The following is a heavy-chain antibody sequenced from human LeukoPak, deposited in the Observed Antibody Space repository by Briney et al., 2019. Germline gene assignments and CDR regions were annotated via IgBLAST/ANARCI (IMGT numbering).Heavy chain of an antibody. CDR3: AQSSGWDSLKY. Sequence: ASVKVSCKASGHTFTGYYMHWARQAPGQGLEWMGWINPNSGGTNHAQKFQGRVSMTRDTSVSTAYMELSRLRSDDTAVYYCAQSSGWDSLKYRGQGTLVTVSS. CDR2: INPNSGGT. D-gene: IGHD6-19*01. J-gene: IGHJ4*02. V-gene: IGHV1-2*02. CDR1: GHTFTGYY.